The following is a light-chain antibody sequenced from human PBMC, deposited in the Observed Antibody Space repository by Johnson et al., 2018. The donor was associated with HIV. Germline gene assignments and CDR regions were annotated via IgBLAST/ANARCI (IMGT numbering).Light chain of an antibody. J-gene: IGLJ1*01. V-gene: IGLV1-51*01. CDR3: GTWDSSRRAGGV. CDR2: DNN. CDR1: SSNIRNNY. Sequence: QSVLTQPPSVSAAPGQKVTISCSGSSSNIRNNYVSWYQHLPGTAPKLLIYDNNKRPSGIPDRFSGSKSATSATLGITGLQTGYAADYYWGTWDSSRRAGGVFGTGTEVTV.